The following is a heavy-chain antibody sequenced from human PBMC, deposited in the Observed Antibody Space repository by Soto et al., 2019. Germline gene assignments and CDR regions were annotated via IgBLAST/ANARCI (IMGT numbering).Heavy chain of an antibody. CDR3: AKDRGLSGWYRYYYYYGMDV. CDR2: ISYDGSNK. V-gene: IGHV3-30*18. J-gene: IGHJ6*02. CDR1: GFTFSSYG. D-gene: IGHD6-19*01. Sequence: GGSLRLSCAASGFTFSSYGMHWVRQAPGKGLEWVAVISYDGSNKYYADSVKGRFTISRDNSKNTLYLQMNSLRAEDTAVYYCAKDRGLSGWYRYYYYYGMDVWGQGTTVTVS.